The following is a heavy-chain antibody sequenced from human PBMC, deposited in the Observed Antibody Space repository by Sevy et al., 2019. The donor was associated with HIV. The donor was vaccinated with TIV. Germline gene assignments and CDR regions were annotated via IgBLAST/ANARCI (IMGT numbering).Heavy chain of an antibody. CDR3: AKERPNTSSWIFDY. CDR2: ISGGSDDR. V-gene: IGHV3-23*01. CDR1: GFTFSIYA. D-gene: IGHD6-13*01. J-gene: IGHJ4*02. Sequence: GGSLRLSCAASGFTFSIYAMSWVRQAPGKGLEWVSGISGGSDDRYYADSVRGRFTISRDSSKNTLNMQMSGLRAEDTAIYYCAKERPNTSSWIFDYWGQGTLVTVSS.